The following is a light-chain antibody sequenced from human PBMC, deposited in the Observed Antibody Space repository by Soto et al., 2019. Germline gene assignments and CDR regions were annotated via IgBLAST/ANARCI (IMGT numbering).Light chain of an antibody. J-gene: IGKJ4*01. CDR2: DAS. CDR3: QQYDTSPRT. CDR1: QSISSW. V-gene: IGKV1-5*01. Sequence: DIQMTQSPSTLSASVGDRVAITCRASQSISSWLAWYQQKPGKAPKLLIYDASSLESGVPSRFSGSGSGTEFTLTISSLQPDDFATYYCQQYDTSPRTFGGGTKVDIK.